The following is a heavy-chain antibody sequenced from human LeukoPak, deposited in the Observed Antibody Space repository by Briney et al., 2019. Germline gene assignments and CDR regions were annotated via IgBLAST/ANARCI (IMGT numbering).Heavy chain of an antibody. CDR3: ARGSIYYGSGSYLYGMDV. D-gene: IGHD3-10*01. J-gene: IGHJ6*02. CDR1: GGSISSYY. CDR2: INPSGST. Sequence: SETLSLTCTVSGGSISSYYGSWIRQPAGKGLEWIGRINPSGSTNYNPTLKRRATMSVDTSKNQFSLKLSSVTAADTALYYCARGSIYYGSGSYLYGMDVWGQGTTVTVSS. V-gene: IGHV4-4*07.